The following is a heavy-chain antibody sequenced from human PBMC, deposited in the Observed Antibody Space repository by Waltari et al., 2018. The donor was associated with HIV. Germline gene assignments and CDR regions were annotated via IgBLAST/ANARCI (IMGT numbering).Heavy chain of an antibody. J-gene: IGHJ3*02. CDR3: ARDTYGDYESWNAFDI. CDR2: INPDSCGT. Sequence: QVHLVQSGAEVKKPGASVKVSCKASGYTFTGYYMHWVRQAPGQGLEWRGSINPDSCGTNYAQKLQGRVTMTRDTSISTAYMELSRLRSDDTAVYYCARDTYGDYESWNAFDIWGQGTMVTVSS. D-gene: IGHD4-17*01. CDR1: GYTFTGYY. V-gene: IGHV1-2*02.